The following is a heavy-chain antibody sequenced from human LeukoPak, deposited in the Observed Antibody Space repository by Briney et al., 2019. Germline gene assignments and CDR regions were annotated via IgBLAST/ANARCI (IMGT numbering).Heavy chain of an antibody. J-gene: IGHJ4*02. CDR3: ARGVDTATALGY. Sequence: GIIPIFGTANYAQKFQGRVTITTDESTSTAYMELSSLRSEDTAVYYCARGVDTATALGYWGQGTLVTVSS. D-gene: IGHD5-18*01. V-gene: IGHV1-69*05. CDR2: IIPIFGTA.